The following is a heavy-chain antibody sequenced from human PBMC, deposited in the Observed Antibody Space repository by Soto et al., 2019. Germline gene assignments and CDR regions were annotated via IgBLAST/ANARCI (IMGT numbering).Heavy chain of an antibody. D-gene: IGHD2-2*01. CDR1: GYTFSNYG. Sequence: SGKVSCRNSGYTFSNYGITWVRQAPVQPLEWLGWISLYSDGTNYAQKFQGRVSMTTDTSTTTAYMELRSLRSDDKAVYYCARVVPGAEAWFGPWGQGTLVTVYS. J-gene: IGHJ5*02. CDR3: ARVVPGAEAWFGP. CDR2: ISLYSDGT. V-gene: IGHV1-18*01.